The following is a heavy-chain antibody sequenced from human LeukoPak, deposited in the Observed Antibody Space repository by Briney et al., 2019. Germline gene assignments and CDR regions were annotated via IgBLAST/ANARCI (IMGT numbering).Heavy chain of an antibody. Sequence: SETLSLTCTVSGGSISSSSYYWGWIRQPPGKGLEWIGSIYYSGSTYYNPSLKSRVTISVDTSKNQFSLRLNSVTAADTAVYYCARDRDGLDFDPWGQGTLVTVSS. CDR3: ARDRDGLDFDP. CDR1: GGSISSSSYY. V-gene: IGHV4-39*07. CDR2: IYYSGST. J-gene: IGHJ5*02.